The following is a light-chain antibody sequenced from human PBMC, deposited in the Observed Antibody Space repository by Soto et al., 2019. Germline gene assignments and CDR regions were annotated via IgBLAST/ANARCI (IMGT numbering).Light chain of an antibody. J-gene: IGKJ2*01. CDR3: QQSHHFPYT. V-gene: IGKV3D-20*02. CDR1: QSVTSNY. Sequence: EIVLTQSPGTLSLSPGERATLSCRASQSVTSNYLAWYQQKPGQAPGLLIYDTSTRASGVPDRFSGSGSGTEFTLTISSLQPEDSGTYFCQQSHHFPYTFGQGTDLEIK. CDR2: DTS.